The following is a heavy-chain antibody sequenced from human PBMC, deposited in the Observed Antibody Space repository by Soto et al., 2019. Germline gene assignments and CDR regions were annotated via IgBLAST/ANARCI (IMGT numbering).Heavy chain of an antibody. D-gene: IGHD3-10*01. CDR3: AKFRGPTYDFYYMDA. V-gene: IGHV3-23*01. CDR1: GFIFSNYA. CDR2: SRGSGGST. J-gene: IGHJ6*03. Sequence: VQLLESGGGVVQPGGSRTLSCAASGFIFSNYAMTWVRQAPGKGLEWVSSRGSGGSTYQADSVKGRFIISRDNSKNMLYLQMDSLRAEDTAVYYCAKFRGPTYDFYYMDAWGKGTTVIVS.